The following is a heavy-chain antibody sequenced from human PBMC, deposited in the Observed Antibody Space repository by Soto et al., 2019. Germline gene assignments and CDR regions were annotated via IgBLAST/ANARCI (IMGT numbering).Heavy chain of an antibody. CDR1: GYTFTSYG. Sequence: QVQLVQSGAEVKKPGASVKVSCKASGYTFTSYGISWVRQAPGQGLEWMGWISAYNGNTNYAQKLQGRVTMTTDTATSTAYMELRRLRYDDTAVYYCASDSLRGYYYGSGSYYVYFDYCGQGTLVTFSS. CDR3: ASDSLRGYYYGSGSYYVYFDY. J-gene: IGHJ4*02. V-gene: IGHV1-18*04. D-gene: IGHD3-10*01. CDR2: ISAYNGNT.